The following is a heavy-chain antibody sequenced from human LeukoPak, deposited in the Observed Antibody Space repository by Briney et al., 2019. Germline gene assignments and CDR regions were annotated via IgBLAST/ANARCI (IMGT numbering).Heavy chain of an antibody. CDR3: AKVRGVYCSSPACYYYDA. V-gene: IGHV3-23*01. J-gene: IGHJ4*02. D-gene: IGHD2-2*01. CDR1: GFTFSSYT. CDR2: VSPSGGRT. Sequence: PGGTLRLSCGASGFTFSSYTMTWVRQTPGRGLDWVAGVSPSGGRTIYADSAEGRFAISRDNSNDTVYLQLSSLRAEDSALYYCAKVRGVYCSSPACYYYDAWGQGTPVTVSS.